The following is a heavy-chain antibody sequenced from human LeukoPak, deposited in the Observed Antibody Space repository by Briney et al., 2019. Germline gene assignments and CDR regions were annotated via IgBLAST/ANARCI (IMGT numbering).Heavy chain of an antibody. Sequence: SETLSLTCTVSGGSISSSSYYWGWIRQPPGKGLEWIGSIYYSGSTYHNPSLKSRVTISVDTSKNQFSLKLSSVTAADTAVYYCARHAYSSGWYRFFDPWGQGTLVTVSS. D-gene: IGHD6-19*01. CDR3: ARHAYSSGWYRFFDP. J-gene: IGHJ5*02. CDR2: IYYSGST. V-gene: IGHV4-39*01. CDR1: GGSISSSSYY.